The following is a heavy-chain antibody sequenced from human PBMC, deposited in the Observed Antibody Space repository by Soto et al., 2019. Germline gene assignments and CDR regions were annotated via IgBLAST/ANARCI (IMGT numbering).Heavy chain of an antibody. Sequence: QVQLVQSGAEVKKPGASVKVSCKASGYTFTSYYMHWVRQAPGQGLEWMGIINPSGGSTSYAQKFQGRVTMTRDTSTSTVYMELSSLRSEDTAVYYCERDVGATYFDYWGQGTLVTVSS. J-gene: IGHJ4*02. V-gene: IGHV1-46*01. D-gene: IGHD1-26*01. CDR2: INPSGGST. CDR1: GYTFTSYY. CDR3: ERDVGATYFDY.